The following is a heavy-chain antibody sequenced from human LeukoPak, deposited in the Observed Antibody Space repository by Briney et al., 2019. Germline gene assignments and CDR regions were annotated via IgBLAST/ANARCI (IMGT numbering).Heavy chain of an antibody. J-gene: IGHJ4*02. D-gene: IGHD1-26*01. CDR3: TTEYSGSFSN. V-gene: IGHV3-15*01. CDR1: GCTVSDAW. CDR2: FKSKTNGGTT. Sequence: GGSLRVSCAGSGCTVSDAWMNWVRQVPGKGLEWIGLFKSKTNGGTTDYAAPVKGRFTMSRDDSKNTLYLQMNSLKTEDTAMYSCTTEYSGSFSNWGQGILVTVSS.